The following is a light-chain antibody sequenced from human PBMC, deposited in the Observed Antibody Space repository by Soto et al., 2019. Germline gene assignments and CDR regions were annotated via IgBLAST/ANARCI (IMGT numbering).Light chain of an antibody. V-gene: IGKV3-15*01. Sequence: EIVMTQSPATLSVSPGERATLSCRASQSISSNLAWYQQKPGQAPRLLIYDASTRATGIPARFSGSGSGTEFTLTISSLQSEDFAVYYCQQYNYWRTFGPGTKVDFK. CDR2: DAS. J-gene: IGKJ3*01. CDR1: QSISSN. CDR3: QQYNYWRT.